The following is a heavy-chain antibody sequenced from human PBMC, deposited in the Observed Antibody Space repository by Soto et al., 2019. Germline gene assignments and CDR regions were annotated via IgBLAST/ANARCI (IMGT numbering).Heavy chain of an antibody. CDR3: ARGLGGYGSGEGYFDY. CDR1: GGSISSGGYY. D-gene: IGHD3-10*01. J-gene: IGHJ4*02. Sequence: QVQLQESGPGLVKPSQTLSLTCTVSGGSISSGGYYWGWIRQHPGKGLEWIGYIYYSGSTYYNPSLKGRVTISVDTSKSQFSRNLSSVTAADTAVYYCARGLGGYGSGEGYFDYWGQGTLVTVSS. CDR2: IYYSGST. V-gene: IGHV4-31*03.